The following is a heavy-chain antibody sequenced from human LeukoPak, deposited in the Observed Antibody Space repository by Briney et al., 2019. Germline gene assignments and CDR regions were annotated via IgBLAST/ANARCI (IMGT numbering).Heavy chain of an antibody. CDR2: ISAGGGGT. J-gene: IGHJ4*02. D-gene: IGHD1-14*01. V-gene: IGHV3-23*01. CDR3: AKAPRGTKPYYFDY. Sequence: GGSLRLSCAASGFTFSSYAMTWVRQAPGKGLEWVSGISAGGGGTYYSDSVRGRFTISRDNSKNTLYLQMSSLRAEDTAVYYCAKAPRGTKPYYFDYWGQGTLVTVSS. CDR1: GFTFSSYA.